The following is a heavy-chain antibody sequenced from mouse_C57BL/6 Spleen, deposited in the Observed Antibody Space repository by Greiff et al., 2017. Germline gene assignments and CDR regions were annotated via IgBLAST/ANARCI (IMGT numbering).Heavy chain of an antibody. Sequence: QVQLQQPGAELVRPGSSVKLSCKASGYTFTSYWMHWVKQRPIQGLEWIGNIYPSDSETHYNQKFKDKATLTVDKSSSTAYMQLSSLTSEDSAVYYCARDHSLGTLFGDWGQGTTLTVSS. J-gene: IGHJ2*01. CDR2: IYPSDSET. D-gene: IGHD3-1*01. CDR1: GYTFTSYW. CDR3: ARDHSLGTLFGD. V-gene: IGHV1-52*01.